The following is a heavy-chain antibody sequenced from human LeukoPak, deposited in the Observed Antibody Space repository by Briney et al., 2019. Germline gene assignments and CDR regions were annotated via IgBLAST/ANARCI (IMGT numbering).Heavy chain of an antibody. V-gene: IGHV3-48*02. CDR2: ISSSGTTK. J-gene: IGHJ5*01. D-gene: IGHD2-15*01. Sequence: GGSLRLSCVASGFTFSSYSMNWVRQAPGKGLEWVSYISSSGTTKYYADSVKGRFTISRDNVKNSLYLQMNSLRDEDTAVYYCAVEGYCSGGSCYTNWSDSWGQGTLVTVSS. CDR3: AVEGYCSGGSCYTNWSDS. CDR1: GFTFSSYS.